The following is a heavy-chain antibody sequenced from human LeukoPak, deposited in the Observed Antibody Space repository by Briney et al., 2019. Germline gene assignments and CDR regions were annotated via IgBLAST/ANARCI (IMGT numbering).Heavy chain of an antibody. CDR1: EFTFSSYA. V-gene: IGHV3-23*01. CDR3: AKGLRFLEWLLFTPFDY. CDR2: ISGSGGRT. Sequence: GGSLRLSCAASEFTFSSYAMSWVRQAPGKGLEWVSAISGSGGRTYYADSVKGRFTISRDNSKNTLYLQMNSLRAEDTAVYYCAKGLRFLEWLLFTPFDYWGQGTLVTVSS. J-gene: IGHJ4*02. D-gene: IGHD3-3*01.